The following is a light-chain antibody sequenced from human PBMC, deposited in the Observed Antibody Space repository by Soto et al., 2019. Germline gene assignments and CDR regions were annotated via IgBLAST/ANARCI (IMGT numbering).Light chain of an antibody. Sequence: AIQMTQSPSSLSASVGDRVTITCQASQGIRNDLDWFQQKPGKAPKLLIYAASNLQSGVPARFSGSGSGTDFTLTISSLQPEDFATYYCLQKYFYPFGPGTKVDIK. CDR1: QGIRND. V-gene: IGKV1-6*01. CDR2: AAS. J-gene: IGKJ3*01. CDR3: LQKYFYP.